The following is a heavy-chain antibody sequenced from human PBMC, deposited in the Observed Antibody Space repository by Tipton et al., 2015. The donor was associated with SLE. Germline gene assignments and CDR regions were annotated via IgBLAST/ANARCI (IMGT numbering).Heavy chain of an antibody. D-gene: IGHD3-10*01. CDR3: ARALSGYYFDY. Sequence: PGLVKPSETLSLTCTVSGGSISSSSYYWGWIRQPPGKGLEWIGSIYYSGSTNYNPSLKSRVTISVDTSKNQFSLKLSSVTAADTAVYYCARALSGYYFDYWGQGTLVTVSS. CDR2: IYYSGST. V-gene: IGHV4-39*07. J-gene: IGHJ4*02. CDR1: GGSISSSSYY.